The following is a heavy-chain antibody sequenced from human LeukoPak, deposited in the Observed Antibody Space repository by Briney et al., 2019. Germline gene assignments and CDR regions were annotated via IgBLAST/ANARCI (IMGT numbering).Heavy chain of an antibody. Sequence: GASVKVSCKASGYTFTSYDINWVRQATGQGLEWMGWMNPNSGNTGYAQKFQGRVTMTRNTSISTAYMELSSLRSEGTAVYYCARVTYYDSSGLGEFDYWGQGTLVTVSS. J-gene: IGHJ4*02. D-gene: IGHD3-22*01. CDR1: GYTFTSYD. V-gene: IGHV1-8*01. CDR2: MNPNSGNT. CDR3: ARVTYYDSSGLGEFDY.